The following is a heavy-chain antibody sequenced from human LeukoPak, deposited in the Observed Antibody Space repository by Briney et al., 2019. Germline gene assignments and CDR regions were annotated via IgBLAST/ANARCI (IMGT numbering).Heavy chain of an antibody. Sequence: ASVKVSCKASGYTFTSYDINWVRQATGQGLEWMGWMNPNSGNTGYAQKFQGRVTITRNTSISTAYMGLSSLRSEDTAVYYCARAAAGTGYYFDYWGQGTLVTVSS. J-gene: IGHJ4*02. D-gene: IGHD6-13*01. CDR1: GYTFTSYD. CDR3: ARAAAGTGYYFDY. V-gene: IGHV1-8*03. CDR2: MNPNSGNT.